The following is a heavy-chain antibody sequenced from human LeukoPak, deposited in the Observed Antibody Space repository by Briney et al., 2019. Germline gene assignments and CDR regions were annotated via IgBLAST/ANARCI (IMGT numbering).Heavy chain of an antibody. CDR1: GFTFSSYA. CDR3: ARGVTGTFDY. J-gene: IGHJ4*02. D-gene: IGHD5-18*01. V-gene: IGHV3-30*04. CDR2: ISYDGSNK. Sequence: PGGSLRLSCAASGFTFSSYAMHWVRQAPGKGLGWVAVISYDGSNKYYADSVKGRFTISRDNSKNTLYLQMNSLRAEDTAVYYCARGVTGTFDYWGQGTLVTVSS.